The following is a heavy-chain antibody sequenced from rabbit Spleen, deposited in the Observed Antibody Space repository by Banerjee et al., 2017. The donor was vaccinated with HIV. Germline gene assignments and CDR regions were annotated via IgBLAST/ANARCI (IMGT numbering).Heavy chain of an antibody. Sequence: EQLEESGGGLVQPEGSLTLTCKASGFSFSTDYYMCWVRQAPGKGLECIACIYGGVIGSTYYATWAKGRFTISKTSSTTVTLQMTSLTAADTATYFCARGSATMTMVITGFYLNLWGPGTWSPS. CDR3: ARGSATMTMVITGFYLNL. V-gene: IGHV1S45*01. J-gene: IGHJ4*01. CDR1: GFSFSTDYY. D-gene: IGHD2-1*01. CDR2: IYGGVIGST.